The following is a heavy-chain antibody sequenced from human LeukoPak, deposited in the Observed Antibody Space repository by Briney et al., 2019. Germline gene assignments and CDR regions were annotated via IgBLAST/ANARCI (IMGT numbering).Heavy chain of an antibody. D-gene: IGHD6-13*01. J-gene: IGHJ4*02. CDR3: ARLTPAAGRLYFVD. CDR1: GFTVNSNY. V-gene: IGHV3-53*01. CDR2: LYNTGNT. Sequence: GGSLRLSCAASGFTVNSNYLSWVRQAPGKGLQWVSTLYNTGNTYYANSVKGRFSISRDNSKNTLFLQMNSLRAEDTAVYYCARLTPAAGRLYFVDWGPGTLVTVSS.